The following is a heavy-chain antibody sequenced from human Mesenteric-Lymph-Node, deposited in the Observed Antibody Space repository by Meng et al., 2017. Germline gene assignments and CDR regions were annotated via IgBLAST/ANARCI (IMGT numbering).Heavy chain of an antibody. V-gene: IGHV4-38-2*01. CDR3: AIPYYNYGLGGMDV. D-gene: IGHD5-24*01. Sequence: ESLKISCAVSGYSISSGYYWGWIRQPPGKGLEWIGSIYHSGSTYYNPSLKSRVTISVDTSKNQFSLKLSSVTAADTAVYYCAIPYYNYGLGGMDVWGQGTMVTVSS. J-gene: IGHJ6*02. CDR1: GYSISSGYY. CDR2: IYHSGST.